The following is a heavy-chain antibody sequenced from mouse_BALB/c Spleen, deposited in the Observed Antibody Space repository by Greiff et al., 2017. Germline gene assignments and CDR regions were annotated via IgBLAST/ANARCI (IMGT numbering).Heavy chain of an antibody. D-gene: IGHD1-1*01. CDR3: ARDRDYGSDWYFDV. CDR2: ISYDGSN. Sequence: EVHLVESGPGLVKPSQSLSLTCSVTGYSITSGYYWTWIRQFPGNKLEWMGYISYDGSNNYNPSLKNRISITRDTSKNQFFLKLNSVTTEDTATYYCARDRDYGSDWYFDVWGAGTTVTVSS. J-gene: IGHJ1*01. V-gene: IGHV3-6*02. CDR1: GYSITSGYY.